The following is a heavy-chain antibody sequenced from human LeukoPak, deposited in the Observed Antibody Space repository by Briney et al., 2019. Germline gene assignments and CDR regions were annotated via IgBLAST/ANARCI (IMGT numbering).Heavy chain of an antibody. Sequence: SETLSLTCTVSGGSISSYYWGWIRQPPGKGREWSGSIYYSGSTYYNPSLKSRVTISVDTSKNQFSLKLSSVTAADTAVYYCARETPPDSYDILTGYDYYYGMDVWGQGTTVTVSS. CDR2: IYYSGST. CDR1: GGSISSYY. V-gene: IGHV4-39*07. D-gene: IGHD3-9*01. J-gene: IGHJ6*02. CDR3: ARETPPDSYDILTGYDYYYGMDV.